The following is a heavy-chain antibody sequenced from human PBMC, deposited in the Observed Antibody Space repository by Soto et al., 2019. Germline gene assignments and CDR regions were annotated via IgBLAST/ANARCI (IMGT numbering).Heavy chain of an antibody. CDR1: VFTFNSYA. J-gene: IGHJ4*02. CDR2: ISYDGSNK. V-gene: IGHV3-30-3*01. D-gene: IGHD2-15*01. CDR3: ARDSLVVAAFDY. Sequence: PGGSLRLSCASSVFTFNSYAMHWVRQAPGKGLEWVAVISYDGSNKYYADSVKGRFTISRDNSKNTLYLQMNSLRAEDTAVYYCARDSLVVAAFDYWGQGTPVTVSS.